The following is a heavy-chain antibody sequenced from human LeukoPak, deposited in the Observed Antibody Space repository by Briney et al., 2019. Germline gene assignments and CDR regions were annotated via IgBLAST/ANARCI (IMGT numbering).Heavy chain of an antibody. V-gene: IGHV3-30*04. J-gene: IGHJ5*01. D-gene: IGHD4-17*01. CDR3: ARTVGYGDYHWFDP. CDR2: ISYDGSNK. CDR1: GFTFSSYA. Sequence: GGSLRLSCAASGFTFSSYAMHWVRQAPGKGLEWVAVISYDGSNKYYADSVKGRFTISRDNSKNTLYLQMNSLRAEDTAVYYCARTVGYGDYHWFDPWAQGTLVTVSS.